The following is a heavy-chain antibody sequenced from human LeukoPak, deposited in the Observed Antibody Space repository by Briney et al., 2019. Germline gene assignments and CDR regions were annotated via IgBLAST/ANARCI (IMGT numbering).Heavy chain of an antibody. D-gene: IGHD3-22*01. CDR2: IYYSGST. V-gene: IGHV4-59*01. CDR1: GGSISSYY. J-gene: IGHJ5*02. Sequence: SETLSLTCTVSGGSISSYYWSWIRQPPGKGLEWIGYIYYSGSTNYNPSLKSRVTISVDTSKNQFSLKLSSVTAADTAVYYCARGLLYYYDSSGYSFNWFDPWGQGTLVTVSS. CDR3: ARGLLYYYDSSGYSFNWFDP.